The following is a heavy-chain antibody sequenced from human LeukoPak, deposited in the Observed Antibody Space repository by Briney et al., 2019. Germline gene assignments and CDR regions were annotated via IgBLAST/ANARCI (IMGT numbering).Heavy chain of an antibody. Sequence: GGSLRLSCAASGFTFSSYAMSWVRQAPGRGREWVSAISGSGGSTYYADSVKGRFTISRDHSTHTLYPQLNSPTAEDTAVYYCAKGLPFLSYWGQGNLVTVSS. CDR1: GFTFSSYA. CDR3: AKGLPFLSY. V-gene: IGHV3-23*01. J-gene: IGHJ4*02. D-gene: IGHD3-3*01. CDR2: ISGSGGST.